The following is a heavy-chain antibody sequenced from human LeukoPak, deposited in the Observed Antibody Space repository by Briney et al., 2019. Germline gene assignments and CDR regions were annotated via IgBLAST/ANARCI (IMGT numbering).Heavy chain of an antibody. D-gene: IGHD5-18*01. Sequence: ASVKVSCKASGYTFTGYYIHWVRQAPGQGPEWMGWINPNSGGTDYAQKFQGRVTMTRDTSISTAYMELSSLTSDDTAVYYCARDGIYSRNFDAFDIWGQGTMVTVSS. V-gene: IGHV1-2*02. CDR3: ARDGIYSRNFDAFDI. CDR2: INPNSGGT. J-gene: IGHJ3*02. CDR1: GYTFTGYY.